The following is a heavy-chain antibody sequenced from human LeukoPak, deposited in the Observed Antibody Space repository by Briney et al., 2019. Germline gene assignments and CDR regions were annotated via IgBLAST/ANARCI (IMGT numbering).Heavy chain of an antibody. V-gene: IGHV3-48*01. CDR3: ARFAAGGSYYYYMDV. D-gene: IGHD6-25*01. CDR2: IGTSSTTI. Sequence: GRPLRLSCAASGFTFSSYTMNWVRQPPGKGLEWVSNIGTSSTTIYYADSVKGRFTISRDNAKNSLYLQMNSLRADDTAVYYCARFAAGGSYYYYMDVWGKGTTVTVSS. CDR1: GFTFSSYT. J-gene: IGHJ6*03.